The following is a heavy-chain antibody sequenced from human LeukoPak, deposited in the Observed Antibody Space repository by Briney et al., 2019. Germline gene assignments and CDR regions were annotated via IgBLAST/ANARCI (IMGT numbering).Heavy chain of an antibody. CDR2: ISDSGGST. CDR1: GFTFSTYA. CDR3: AKDRGFGESHYWYFDL. V-gene: IGHV3-23*01. J-gene: IGHJ2*01. Sequence: GGSLRLSCAASGFTFSTYAMNWIREAPGKGLEWVSIISDSGGSTYYADSVQGRFTISRDNSKNTLYLQINSLRAEDTAVYYCAKDRGFGESHYWYFDLWGRGTLVTVSS. D-gene: IGHD3-10*01.